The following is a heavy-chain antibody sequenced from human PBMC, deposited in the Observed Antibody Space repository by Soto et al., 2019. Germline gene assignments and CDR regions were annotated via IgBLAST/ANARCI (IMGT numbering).Heavy chain of an antibody. J-gene: IGHJ6*02. CDR2: INHSGST. Sequence: SETLSLTCAVYGGSFSGYYWSWIRQPPGKGLEWIGEINHSGSTNYNPSLKSRVTISVDTSKNQFSLKLSSVTAADTAVYYCARGGGGSAGYYGMDVWGQGTTVTVSS. CDR3: ARGGGGSAGYYGMDV. V-gene: IGHV4-34*01. D-gene: IGHD1-26*01. CDR1: GGSFSGYY.